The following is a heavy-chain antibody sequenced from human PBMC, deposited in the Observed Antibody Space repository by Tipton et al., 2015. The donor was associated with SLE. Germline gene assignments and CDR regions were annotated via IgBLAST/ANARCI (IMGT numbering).Heavy chain of an antibody. J-gene: IGHJ6*02. CDR1: GGSISSSSYY. CDR3: ARTLGEFWSGYLYYYYGMDV. D-gene: IGHD3-3*01. Sequence: TLSLTCTVSGGSISSSSYYWGWIRQPPGKGLEWIGYIYYSGSTNYNPSLKSRVTISVDTSKNQFSLKLSSVTAADTAVYYCARTLGEFWSGYLYYYYGMDVWGQGTTVTVSS. V-gene: IGHV4-61*05. CDR2: IYYSGST.